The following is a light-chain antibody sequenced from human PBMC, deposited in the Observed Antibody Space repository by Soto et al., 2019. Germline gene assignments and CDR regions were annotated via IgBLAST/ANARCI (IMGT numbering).Light chain of an antibody. CDR2: SNN. CDR3: AAWDDRLSGVV. CDR1: NSNIGTNT. Sequence: QSVLAQPPSASGTPGQRVTISCSGSNSNIGTNTVNWYQHFPGAAPKLLIFSNNHRLSGVPDRFSGSKSGTSASLVVSGLQSADEADYYCAAWDDRLSGVVFGGGTKLTVL. V-gene: IGLV1-44*01. J-gene: IGLJ3*02.